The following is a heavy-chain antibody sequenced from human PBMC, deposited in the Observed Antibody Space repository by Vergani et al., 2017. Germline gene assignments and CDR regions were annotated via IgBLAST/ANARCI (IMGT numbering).Heavy chain of an antibody. CDR3: ARVGGYCSGGSCSRYYYYGMDV. V-gene: IGHV4-59*01. J-gene: IGHJ6*02. Sequence: QVQLQESGPGLVKPSETLSLTCTVPGGSISRYYWSCIRQPPGKGLEWSGYIYYSGRSNYNPSLKSRVTISVDTSKNQFSLKLSSVTAADTAVYYCARVGGYCSGGSCSRYYYYGMDVWGQGTTVTVSS. CDR1: GGSISRYY. CDR2: IYYSGRS. D-gene: IGHD2-15*01.